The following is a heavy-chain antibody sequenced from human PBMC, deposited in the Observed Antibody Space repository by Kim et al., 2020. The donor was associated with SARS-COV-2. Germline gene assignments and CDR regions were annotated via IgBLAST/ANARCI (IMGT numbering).Heavy chain of an antibody. D-gene: IGHD3-10*01. V-gene: IGHV4-31*01. J-gene: IGHJ6*02. Sequence: LKSLVTISVDTSKNQFSLKLSSVTAADTAVYYCARDNRMGVRYYYGMDVWGQGTTVTVSS. CDR3: ARDNRMGVRYYYGMDV.